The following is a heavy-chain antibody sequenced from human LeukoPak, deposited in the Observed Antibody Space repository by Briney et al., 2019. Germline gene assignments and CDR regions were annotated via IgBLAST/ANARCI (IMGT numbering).Heavy chain of an antibody. J-gene: IGHJ4*02. CDR2: IYYSGST. CDR1: GGSFSGYY. V-gene: IGHV4-59*08. CDR3: ARLPFYYDSGGYRYYFDY. Sequence: SETLSLTCAVYGGSFSGYYWSWIRQPPGKGLEWIGYIYYSGSTNYNPSLKSRVTISVDASKNQFSLKLSSVTAADTAVYYCARLPFYYDSGGYRYYFDYWGQGTLVTVSS. D-gene: IGHD3-22*01.